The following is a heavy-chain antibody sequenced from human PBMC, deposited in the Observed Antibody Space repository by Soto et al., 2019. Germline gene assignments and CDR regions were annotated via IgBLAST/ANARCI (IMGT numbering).Heavy chain of an antibody. D-gene: IGHD7-27*01. CDR3: VRETNGGPEY. V-gene: IGHV3-7*01. CDR1: GFTFSTYW. CDR2: INEHGSEK. Sequence: EVQLGESGGGLVQPGGSLRLSCTASGFTFSTYWMMWVRQAPGKGLEWVANINEHGSEKYHVDSVKGRFTISRDNAKNSLYLQMNGLRAEDTAVYYCVRETNGGPEYWGQGTLVTVSS. J-gene: IGHJ4*02.